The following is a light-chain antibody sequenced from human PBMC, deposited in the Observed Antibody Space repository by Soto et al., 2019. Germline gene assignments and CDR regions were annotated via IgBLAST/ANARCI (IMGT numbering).Light chain of an antibody. CDR3: QQYNNWPPSIT. Sequence: EIVMTQSPATLSVSPGERATLSCRASQSVNSNLAWYQQRPGQAPRLLIYDASTRATGIPAKFRGSGSGTEFTLTISSLQSEDFVVYYCQQYNNWPPSITFGQGTRWRL. J-gene: IGKJ5*01. CDR1: QSVNSN. V-gene: IGKV3-15*01. CDR2: DAS.